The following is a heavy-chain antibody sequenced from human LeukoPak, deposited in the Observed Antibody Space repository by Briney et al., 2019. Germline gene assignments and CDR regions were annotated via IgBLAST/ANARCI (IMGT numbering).Heavy chain of an antibody. CDR2: IKEDGSEK. CDR3: ARDRIRVQLWLGGMDV. J-gene: IGHJ6*02. CDR1: GFTFISYW. Sequence: GGSLRLSCAASGFTFISYWMTWVRQAPGKGLEWVANIKEDGSEKFYVDSVKGRFTISRDNANNSVYLQMNNLRAEGTAVYYCARDRIRVQLWLGGMDVWGQRTTVTVSS. D-gene: IGHD3-22*01. V-gene: IGHV3-7*01.